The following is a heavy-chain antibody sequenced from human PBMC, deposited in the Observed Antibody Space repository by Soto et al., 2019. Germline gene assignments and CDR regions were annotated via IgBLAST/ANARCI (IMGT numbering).Heavy chain of an antibody. Sequence: PSETLSLTCAVYGGSFSGYYWSWIRQPPGKGLEWIGEINHSGSTNYNPSLKSRVTISVDTSKNQFSLKLSSVTAADTAVYYCARARSYYDFWSGYIKGNWFDPWGQGTLVTVSS. CDR3: ARARSYYDFWSGYIKGNWFDP. CDR1: GGSFSGYY. D-gene: IGHD3-3*01. V-gene: IGHV4-34*01. CDR2: INHSGST. J-gene: IGHJ5*02.